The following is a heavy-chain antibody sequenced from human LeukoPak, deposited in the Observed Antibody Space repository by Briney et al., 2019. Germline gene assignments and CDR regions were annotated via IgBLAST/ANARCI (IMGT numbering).Heavy chain of an antibody. CDR3: ARSGGYSSGNYYYYMDV. J-gene: IGHJ6*03. CDR2: IYYSGST. CDR1: GGSISSYY. D-gene: IGHD6-19*01. V-gene: IGHV4-59*12. Sequence: PSETLSLTCTVSGGSISSYYWSWIRQPPGKGLECIGYIYYSGSTNYNPSLKSRVTISVDTSKNQFSLKLSSVTAADTAVYYCARSGGYSSGNYYYYMDVWGKGTTVTVSS.